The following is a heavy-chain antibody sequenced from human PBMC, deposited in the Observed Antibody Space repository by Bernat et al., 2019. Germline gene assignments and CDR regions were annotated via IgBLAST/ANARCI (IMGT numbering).Heavy chain of an antibody. CDR2: LRYDGSKK. Sequence: QVHLVESGGGVVQPGGSLRLSCAASGFTFSSFGMHWVRQAPGKGLEWVALLRYDGSKKYYADCVKGQVTISRDNSKNMLYLQMNSLRAEDTAVYYCAKSVYSSDNYGMDVWGQGTTVTVSS. CDR1: GFTFSSFG. J-gene: IGHJ6*02. D-gene: IGHD6-19*01. CDR3: AKSVYSSDNYGMDV. V-gene: IGHV3-30*02.